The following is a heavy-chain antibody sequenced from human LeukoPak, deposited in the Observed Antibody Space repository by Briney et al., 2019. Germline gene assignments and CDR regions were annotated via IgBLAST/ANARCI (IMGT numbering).Heavy chain of an antibody. J-gene: IGHJ4*02. CDR2: IKSKTDGGTT. CDR1: GFTFSNAW. CDR3: TTAGDFGVVIMGIDY. D-gene: IGHD3-3*01. Sequence: GGSLRLSCAASGFTFSNAWMSWVRQAPGKGLEWVGRIKSKTDGGTTDYAAPVKGRFTISRDDSKNTLYLQMNSLKTEDTAVYFCTTAGDFGVVIMGIDYWGQGTLVTVSS. V-gene: IGHV3-15*01.